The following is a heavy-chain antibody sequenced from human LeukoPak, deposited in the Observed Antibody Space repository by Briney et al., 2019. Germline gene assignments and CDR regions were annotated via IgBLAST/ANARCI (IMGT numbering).Heavy chain of an antibody. J-gene: IGHJ5*02. CDR1: GFTFSSYG. CDR3: AKGSFSGSHYNWFDP. Sequence: PGGSLRLSCAASGFTFSSYGMHWVRQAPGKGLEWVAVISYDGSNKYYADSVKGRFTISRDNSKNTLYLQMTSLRVEDTAVYYCAKGSFSGSHYNWFDPWGQGTLVTVSS. V-gene: IGHV3-30*18. D-gene: IGHD3-10*01. CDR2: ISYDGSNK.